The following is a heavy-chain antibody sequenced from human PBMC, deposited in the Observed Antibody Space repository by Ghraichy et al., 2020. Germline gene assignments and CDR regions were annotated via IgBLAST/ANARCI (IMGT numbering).Heavy chain of an antibody. CDR2: VYHNETT. Sequence: SETLSLTCPGSGGFISRNNWWTWVRQAPGKGLEWIGEVYHNETTNYNPSLKRRGTISVDRSKNQFYLKLTSVTAADTAVYFCARTGRFRDYLDVWDKGTAVTVSS. CDR1: GGFISRNNW. J-gene: IGHJ6*03. V-gene: IGHV4-4*02. CDR3: ARTGRFRDYLDV. D-gene: IGHD1-14*01.